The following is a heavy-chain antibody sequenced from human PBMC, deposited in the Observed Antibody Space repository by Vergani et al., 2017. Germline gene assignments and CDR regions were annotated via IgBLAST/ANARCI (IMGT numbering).Heavy chain of an antibody. D-gene: IGHD3-10*01. V-gene: IGHV4-38-2*01. Sequence: QVDLQESGPGLVKSSETLSLNCAVSGYSVGSGYYWGWIRQPPGRGLEWIGCVHRNGNTYYTSSLRSRATISRNTSKNQFSLRLTSVTAAGPAVDYCARQNPYGSAHVDFWGRGVLVTVSA. CDR2: VHRNGNT. CDR3: ARQNPYGSAHVDF. CDR1: GYSVGSGYY. J-gene: IGHJ4*02.